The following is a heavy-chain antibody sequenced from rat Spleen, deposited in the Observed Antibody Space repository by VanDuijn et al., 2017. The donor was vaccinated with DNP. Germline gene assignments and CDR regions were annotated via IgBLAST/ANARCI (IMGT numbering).Heavy chain of an antibody. CDR3: AKHNNPYYAMDA. CDR1: GFTFSDHN. V-gene: IGHV5-22*01. Sequence: EVQLVESGGGLVQPGRSLKLSCAASGFTFSDHNMAWVRQAPTKGLEWVAYISYDGGSTYHGDSVKGRFTISRDSAKSTLYLQMDSLRSEDTATYYCAKHNNPYYAMDAWGQGTSVTVSS. J-gene: IGHJ4*01. CDR2: ISYDGGST. D-gene: IGHD1-10*01.